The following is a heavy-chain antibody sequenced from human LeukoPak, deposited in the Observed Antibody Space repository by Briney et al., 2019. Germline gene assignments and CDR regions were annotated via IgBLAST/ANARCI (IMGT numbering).Heavy chain of an antibody. CDR1: GGTFSSYA. Sequence: ASVKVSCKASGGTFSSYAISWVRQAPGQGLEWMGGFDPEDGETIYAQKFQGRVTMTEDTSTDTAYMELSSLRSEDTAVYYCATEQRGYYSCFDYWGQGTLVTVSS. CDR3: ATEQRGYYSCFDY. D-gene: IGHD3-22*01. J-gene: IGHJ4*02. V-gene: IGHV1-24*01. CDR2: FDPEDGET.